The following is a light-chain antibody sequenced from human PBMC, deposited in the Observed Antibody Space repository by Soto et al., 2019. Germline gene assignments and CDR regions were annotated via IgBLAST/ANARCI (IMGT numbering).Light chain of an antibody. J-gene: IGKJ1*01. V-gene: IGKV3-11*01. Sequence: EVVLTQSPATLSVSPGDRATLSCRASQYIGSAVAWYHQKPGQAPRLLIYGALNRATGIPDRFSGSGSRTDFTLTISSLEPEDSAVYYCQQNLGVHTFGQGTKVDIK. CDR1: QYIGSA. CDR3: QQNLGVHT. CDR2: GAL.